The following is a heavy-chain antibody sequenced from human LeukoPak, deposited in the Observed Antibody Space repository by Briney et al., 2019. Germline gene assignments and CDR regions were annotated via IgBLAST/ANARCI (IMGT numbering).Heavy chain of an antibody. D-gene: IGHD3-10*01. V-gene: IGHV3-23*01. J-gene: IGHJ4*02. CDR2: ISGGGGGT. Sequence: GGSLRLSCVVSGITLSNYGMSWVRQAPGRGLEWVSGISGGGGGTNYADSVKGRFTVSRDNSRNTLYLQMTSLRRGDTAVYFCAKRGVEIRGLLVIGYHKETSYFDHWGQGVLVTVSS. CDR3: AKRGVEIRGLLVIGYHKETSYFDH. CDR1: GITLSNYG.